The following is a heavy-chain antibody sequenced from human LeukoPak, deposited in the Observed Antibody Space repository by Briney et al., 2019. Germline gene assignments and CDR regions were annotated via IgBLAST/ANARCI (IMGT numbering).Heavy chain of an antibody. J-gene: IGHJ3*02. Sequence: GGSLRLSCAASGFTLSSYSMDWVRQAPGKGLEWVSYIGSRSSTIYYADSVKGRFTISRDNAKNSLYLQMNSLRAEDTAVYYCARDGGVYNWNVDDAFDIWGQGTMVTVSS. D-gene: IGHD1-1*01. CDR3: ARDGGVYNWNVDDAFDI. CDR1: GFTLSSYS. V-gene: IGHV3-48*04. CDR2: IGSRSSTI.